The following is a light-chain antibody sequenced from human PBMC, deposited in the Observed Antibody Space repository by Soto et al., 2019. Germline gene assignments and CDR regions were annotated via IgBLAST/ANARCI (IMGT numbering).Light chain of an antibody. J-gene: IGKJ2*01. CDR3: QQYNNWPPGMYT. CDR1: QSVGSN. V-gene: IGKV3-15*01. CDR2: GAS. Sequence: IVMTQSPATLSVSPGGTATLSCRASQSVGSNLAWYQQKPGQAPRLLIYGASTRATGVPAWFSGSGSGTEFTLPISSLQAEDFAVYYCQQYNNWPPGMYTFGQGTKLEIK.